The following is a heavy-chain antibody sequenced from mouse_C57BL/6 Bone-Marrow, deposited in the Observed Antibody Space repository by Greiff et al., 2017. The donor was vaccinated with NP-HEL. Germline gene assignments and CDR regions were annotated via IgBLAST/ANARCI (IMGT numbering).Heavy chain of an antibody. CDR3: ARREVYYYGSSVTGTAWFAY. CDR2: ILPGSGST. J-gene: IGHJ3*01. CDR1: GYTFTGYW. D-gene: IGHD1-1*01. V-gene: IGHV1-9*01. Sequence: VQLQQSGAELMKPGASVKLSCKATGYTFTGYWIEWVKQRPGHGLEWIGEILPGSGSTNYNEKFKGKATFTADTSSNTAYMQLSSMTTEDSATYYCARREVYYYGSSVTGTAWFAYWGRGTLVTVSA.